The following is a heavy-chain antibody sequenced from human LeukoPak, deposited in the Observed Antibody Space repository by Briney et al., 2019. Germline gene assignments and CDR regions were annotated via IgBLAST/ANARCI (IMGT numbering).Heavy chain of an antibody. Sequence: GGSLRFSCAASGFTFSSYSMNWVRQAPGKGLEWVSSISSSSSHIYYADSVKGRFTISRDNAKNSLYLQMNSLRAEDTAVYYCAAELRDYGDYVFDYWGQGTLVTVSS. CDR1: GFTFSSYS. CDR3: AAELRDYGDYVFDY. D-gene: IGHD4-17*01. CDR2: ISSSSSHI. V-gene: IGHV3-21*01. J-gene: IGHJ4*02.